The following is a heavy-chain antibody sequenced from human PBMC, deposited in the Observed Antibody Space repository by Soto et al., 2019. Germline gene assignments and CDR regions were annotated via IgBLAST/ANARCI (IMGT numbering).Heavy chain of an antibody. CDR2: IYWDDDK. J-gene: IGHJ5*02. D-gene: IGHD6-13*01. CDR3: AHRPVARHSSLNWFDP. V-gene: IGHV2-5*02. Sequence: SGPTLVKPTQTLTLTCTFSGFSLSTSGVGVGWIRQPPGKALEWLALIYWDDDKRYSPSLKSRLTITKDTSKNQVVLTMTNMDPVDTATYYCAHRPVARHSSLNWFDPWGQGTLVTVSS. CDR1: GFSLSTSGVG.